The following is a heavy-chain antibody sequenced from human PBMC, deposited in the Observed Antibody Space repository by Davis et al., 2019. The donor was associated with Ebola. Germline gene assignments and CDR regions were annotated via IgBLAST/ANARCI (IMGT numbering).Heavy chain of an antibody. Sequence: MPGGSLRLSCAVYGGSFSGYYWSWIRQPPGKGLEWIGEINHSGSTNYNPSLKSRVTISVDKSKNQFSLKLSSVTAADTAVYYCARALKVHFWSGYDYWGQGTLVAVSS. V-gene: IGHV4-34*01. D-gene: IGHD3-3*02. CDR3: ARALKVHFWSGYDY. J-gene: IGHJ4*02. CDR2: INHSGST. CDR1: GGSFSGYY.